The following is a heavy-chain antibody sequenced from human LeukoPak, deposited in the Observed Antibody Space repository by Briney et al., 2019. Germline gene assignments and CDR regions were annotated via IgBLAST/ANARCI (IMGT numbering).Heavy chain of an antibody. Sequence: GGSLRLSCAASGFTFSNAWMSWVRQAPGKGLEWVGRIKSKTDGGTTDYAAPVKGRFTISRDDSKNTLYLQMNSLKTEDTAVYYCTGDFYVSGFDPWGQGTLVTVSS. CDR3: TGDFYVSGFDP. J-gene: IGHJ5*02. D-gene: IGHD2/OR15-2a*01. V-gene: IGHV3-15*01. CDR2: IKSKTDGGTT. CDR1: GFTFSNAW.